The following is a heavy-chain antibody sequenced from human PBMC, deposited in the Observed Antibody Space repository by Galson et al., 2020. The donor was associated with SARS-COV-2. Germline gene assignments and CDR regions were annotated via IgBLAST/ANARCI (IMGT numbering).Heavy chain of an antibody. CDR2: IYSRGDT. CDR1: GDSISSTSFY. V-gene: IGHV4-39*07. CDR3: VRDHGHGIQAY. J-gene: IGHJ4*02. Sequence: ASETLSLTCTVSGDSISSTSFYWGWIRQPPGGGLEWIGSIYSRGDTYYNPSLKSQVTISLDASKNQFSLRLNSVTAADTAVYYCVRDHGHGIQAYWGQGTLVTVSS. D-gene: IGHD1-1*01.